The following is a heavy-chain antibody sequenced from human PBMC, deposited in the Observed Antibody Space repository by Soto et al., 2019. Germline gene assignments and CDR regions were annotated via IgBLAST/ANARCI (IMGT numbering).Heavy chain of an antibody. CDR1: GFTFSSYE. CDR2: ISSSGSTI. D-gene: IGHD3-16*01. V-gene: IGHV3-48*03. Sequence: EVQLVESGGGLVQPGGSLRLSCAASGFTFSSYEMNWVRQAPGKGLEWVSYISSSGSTIYYADSVKGRFTISRDNAKNSLYLQMNSLRAEDTAVYYCASPLGAPPFDPWGQGTLVTVSS. CDR3: ASPLGAPPFDP. J-gene: IGHJ5*02.